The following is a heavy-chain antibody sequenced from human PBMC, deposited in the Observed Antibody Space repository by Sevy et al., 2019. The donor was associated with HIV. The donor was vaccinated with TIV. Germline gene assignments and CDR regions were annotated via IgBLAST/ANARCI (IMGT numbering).Heavy chain of an antibody. CDR1: NYSISSGYY. Sequence: SETLSLTCAVSNYSISSGYYWGWIRQPPGKGLEWIGNGYHGGSTYYNPSLQSRVTISLDTSKNHFSLRLRSVTAADTAVYYCARDPNDILNEHAFDIWGQGTVVTVSS. D-gene: IGHD3-9*01. V-gene: IGHV4-38-2*02. CDR2: GYHGGST. J-gene: IGHJ3*02. CDR3: ARDPNDILNEHAFDI.